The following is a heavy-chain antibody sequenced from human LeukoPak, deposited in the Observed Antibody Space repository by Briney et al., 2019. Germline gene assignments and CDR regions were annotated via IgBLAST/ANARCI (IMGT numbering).Heavy chain of an antibody. D-gene: IGHD6-19*01. CDR1: GGSISSSSYY. V-gene: IGHV4-39*01. J-gene: IGHJ4*02. CDR3: ARGLIAVAVYEGFDY. Sequence: PSETPSLTCTVSGGSISSSSYYWGWIRQPPGKGLEWIGSIYYSGSTYYNPSLKSRVTISVDTSKNQFSLKLSSVTAADTAVYYCARGLIAVAVYEGFDYWGQGTLVTVSS. CDR2: IYYSGST.